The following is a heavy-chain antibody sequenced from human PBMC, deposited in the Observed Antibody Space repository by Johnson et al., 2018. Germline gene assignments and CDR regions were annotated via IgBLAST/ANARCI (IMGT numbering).Heavy chain of an antibody. CDR1: GFTFSGSA. CDR2: IRSNTDGGTT. CDR3: TSEGH. V-gene: IGHV3-73*02. Sequence: EVQLVESGGGLVQPGGSLKLSCAASGFTFSGSAMHWVRQASGKGLEWVGRIRSNTDGGTTDYAAPVKGRFTISRDDSKNTAYLQMNSLKTEDTAVYYCTSEGHWGQGTLVTVSS. J-gene: IGHJ1*01.